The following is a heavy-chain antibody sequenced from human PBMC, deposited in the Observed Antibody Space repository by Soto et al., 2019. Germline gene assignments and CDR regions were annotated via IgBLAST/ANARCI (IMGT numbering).Heavy chain of an antibody. CDR2: ISSSSSYI. V-gene: IGHV3-21*01. J-gene: IGHJ4*02. D-gene: IGHD6-13*01. Sequence: GGSLILSCAASGFTFSSYSMNWVRQAPGKGLEWVSSISSSSSYIYYADSVKGRFTISRDNAKNSLYLQMNSLRAEDTAVYYCAREPFIAAAGTGYWGQGTLVTVSS. CDR3: AREPFIAAAGTGY. CDR1: GFTFSSYS.